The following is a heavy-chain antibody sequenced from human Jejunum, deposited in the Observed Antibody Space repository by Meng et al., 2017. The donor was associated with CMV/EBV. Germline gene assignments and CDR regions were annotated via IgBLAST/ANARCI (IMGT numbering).Heavy chain of an antibody. Sequence: QGQLVQSGSMLKQPGASVKVSRKASGSTFPSYAMNWVRQAPGQELEWMGWLDTNTGNPTYAQGFTGRFVFSLDTSVSTAYLQISSLKAADTAVYYCARLYCSGGSCYTIDYWGQGTLVTAPQ. CDR2: LDTNTGNP. CDR1: GSTFPSYA. J-gene: IGHJ4*02. CDR3: ARLYCSGGSCYTIDY. D-gene: IGHD2-15*01. V-gene: IGHV7-4-1*02.